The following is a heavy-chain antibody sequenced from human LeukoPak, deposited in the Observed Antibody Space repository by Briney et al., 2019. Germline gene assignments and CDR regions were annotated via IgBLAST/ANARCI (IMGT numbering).Heavy chain of an antibody. CDR2: ITSNSSAT. CDR3: AIPPYYYDSSSDI. V-gene: IGHV3-48*04. D-gene: IGHD3-22*01. J-gene: IGHJ3*02. Sequence: GWSLRLSCAASGFTFSSYSMNWVRQAPGKGLEWVSYITSNSSATYYADSVKGRFSISRDNAKNSRYLQMNSLRAEDTAVYYCAIPPYYYDSSSDIWGQGTMVTVSS. CDR1: GFTFSSYS.